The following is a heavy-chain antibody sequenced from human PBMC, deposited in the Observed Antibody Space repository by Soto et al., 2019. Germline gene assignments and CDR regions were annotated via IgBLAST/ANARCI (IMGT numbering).Heavy chain of an antibody. CDR2: ISSSGSTI. J-gene: IGHJ4*02. CDR3: ARDRVAVAGTN. CDR1: GFRFSDYY. V-gene: IGHV3-11*01. D-gene: IGHD6-19*01. Sequence: QVQLVESGGGLVKPGGSLRLSCAASGFRFSDYYMNWIRQAPGKGLEWISYISSSGSTIYYADSVKGRFTISRDNAKNSLFLEMNGLRAEDAAVYYCARDRVAVAGTNWGQGTLVTVSS.